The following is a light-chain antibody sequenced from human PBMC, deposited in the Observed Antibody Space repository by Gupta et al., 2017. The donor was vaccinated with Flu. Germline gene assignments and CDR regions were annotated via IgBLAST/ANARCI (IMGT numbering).Light chain of an antibody. J-gene: IGKJ2*01. V-gene: IGKV3-15*01. CDR2: RAS. CDR3: QQYNERPRT. CDR1: QTINNN. Sequence: GEGATLSCRTSQTINNNLAWYHQKPGQSPRLLIYRASARPAGVPDRFSGSGSVTEFTLTISSLQSEDFAVYYCQQYNERPRTFGQGTKLEIK.